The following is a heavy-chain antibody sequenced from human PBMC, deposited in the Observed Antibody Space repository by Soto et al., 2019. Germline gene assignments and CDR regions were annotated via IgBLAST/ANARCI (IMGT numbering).Heavy chain of an antibody. CDR2: IKSKSDGGTT. J-gene: IGHJ5*02. Sequence: GVSLRLSCSASGVTFSDAWMSWVRQAPGMWLDWVGRIKSKSDGGTTEYAAPVRGRFTISRDDSKNTLYLQMNSLKTEDTAVYYCTTDLWRIAVVVGSTGYFNPWGQGTPVTVSS. CDR1: GVTFSDAW. V-gene: IGHV3-15*01. CDR3: TTDLWRIAVVVGSTGYFNP. D-gene: IGHD2-15*01.